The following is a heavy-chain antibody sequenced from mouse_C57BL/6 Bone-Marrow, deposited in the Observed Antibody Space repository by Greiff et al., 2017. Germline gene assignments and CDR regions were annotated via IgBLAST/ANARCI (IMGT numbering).Heavy chain of an antibody. CDR3: AITTVVATDYAMDY. J-gene: IGHJ4*01. Sequence: QVQLQQPGAELVKPGASVKLSCKASGYTFTSYWMHWVKQRPGRGLEWIGRIDPNSGGTKYNEKFKSKATLTVDKPSSTAYMQLSSLTSEDSAVYYGAITTVVATDYAMDYWGQGTSVTVSS. CDR1: GYTFTSYW. CDR2: IDPNSGGT. D-gene: IGHD1-1*01. V-gene: IGHV1-72*01.